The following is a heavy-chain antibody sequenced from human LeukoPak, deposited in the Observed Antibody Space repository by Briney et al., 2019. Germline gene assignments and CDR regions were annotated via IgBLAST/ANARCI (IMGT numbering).Heavy chain of an antibody. V-gene: IGHV3-48*02. D-gene: IGHD6-13*01. J-gene: IGHJ4*02. CDR3: ARIVRAATGVIYFDY. Sequence: GGSLRLSCAASGFTFSNYNMNWVRQAPGKGLQWVSYISSSSGAVYYADSVKGRFTISRDNAKNSLYLQMNSLRDEDTAVYYCARIVRAATGVIYFDYWGQGTQVTVSS. CDR2: ISSSSGAV. CDR1: GFTFSNYN.